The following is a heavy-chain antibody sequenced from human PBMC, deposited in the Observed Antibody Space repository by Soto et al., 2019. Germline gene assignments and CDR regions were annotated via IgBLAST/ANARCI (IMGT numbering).Heavy chain of an antibody. V-gene: IGHV3-30*18. J-gene: IGHJ6*02. CDR2: ISYDGSNK. CDR3: AKDSLRGGFLTTATTNGMDV. Sequence: QVQLVESGGGVVQPGRSLRLSCAASGFTFSSYGMHWVRQAPGKGLEWVALISYDGSNKYYADSVKGRFTISRDNSKNTLYMQMNSMRAGDTAVYYSAKDSLRGGFLTTATTNGMDVWGQGTTVTVSS. D-gene: IGHD1-26*01. CDR1: GFTFSSYG.